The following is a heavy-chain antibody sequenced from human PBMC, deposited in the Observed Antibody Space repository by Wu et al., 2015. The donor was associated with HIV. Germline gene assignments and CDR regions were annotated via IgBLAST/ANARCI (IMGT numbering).Heavy chain of an antibody. V-gene: IGHV1-69*05. CDR2: IIPIFGTA. CDR3: ARGGGDRIDDAFDI. Sequence: QVQLVQSGAEVKKPGSSVRVSCKASGGTFSNYAITWVRQAPGRGLEWMGGIIPIFGTANYAHKFKGRVSITTDESTRAAYMELSSLRSDDTAIYYCARGGGDRIDDAFDIWGQGTVVTVS. D-gene: IGHD3-16*01. CDR1: GGTFSNYA. J-gene: IGHJ3*02.